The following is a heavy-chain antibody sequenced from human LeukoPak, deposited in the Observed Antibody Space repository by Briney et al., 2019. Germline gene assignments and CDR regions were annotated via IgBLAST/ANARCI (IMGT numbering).Heavy chain of an antibody. CDR2: ISGSGGST. J-gene: IGHJ1*01. V-gene: IGHV3-23*01. CDR1: GFTFSSYA. D-gene: IGHD3-22*01. Sequence: PGGSLRLSCAASGFTFSSYAMSWVRQAPGKGLEWVSAISGSGGSTYYADSVKGRFTISRDNSKNTLYLQMNSLRAEDTAVYYCAKGEYYYDSSGYYPSYFQHWGQGTLVTVSS. CDR3: AKGEYYYDSSGYYPSYFQH.